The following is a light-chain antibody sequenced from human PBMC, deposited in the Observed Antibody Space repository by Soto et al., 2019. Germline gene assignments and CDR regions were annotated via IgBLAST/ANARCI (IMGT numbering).Light chain of an antibody. CDR3: QQYNSYAWA. CDR2: GAS. Sequence: EIVLKQSPGTLSLSPGERATLSCRASQSVSSSFLAWYQQKPGQAPRLLIYGASNRATGISARFSGSGSGTDFTLTISSLQPDDFATYYCQQYNSYAWAFGQGTKVDNK. J-gene: IGKJ1*01. CDR1: QSVSSSF. V-gene: IGKV3-20*01.